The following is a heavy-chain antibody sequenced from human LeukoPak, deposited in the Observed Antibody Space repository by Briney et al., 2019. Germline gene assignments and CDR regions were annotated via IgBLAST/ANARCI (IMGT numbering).Heavy chain of an antibody. Sequence: GGSLRLSCAASGFTFSTYWFHWVRQAPGKGLIWVSRINEDGSTINYADSARGRFAISRDNAKNTLYLEMNSLRAEDTAVYYCARDLSGRDDYWGQGTLVTVSS. CDR1: GFTFSTYW. J-gene: IGHJ4*02. V-gene: IGHV3-74*01. CDR2: INEDGSTI. D-gene: IGHD7-27*01. CDR3: ARDLSGRDDY.